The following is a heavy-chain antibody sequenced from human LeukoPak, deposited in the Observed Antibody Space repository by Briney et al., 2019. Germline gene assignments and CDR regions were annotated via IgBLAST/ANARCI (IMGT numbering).Heavy chain of an antibody. CDR1: GGSISSGGYS. V-gene: IGHV4-30-2*01. D-gene: IGHD3-22*01. CDR2: IYHSGST. Sequence: SQTLSLTCAVSGGSISSGGYSWSWIRQPPGKGLEWIGYIYHSGSTYYNPSLKSRVTISVDRSKNQFSLKLSSVTAADTAVYYCASIDYDSSGSLFDYWGQGTLVTVPS. J-gene: IGHJ4*02. CDR3: ASIDYDSSGSLFDY.